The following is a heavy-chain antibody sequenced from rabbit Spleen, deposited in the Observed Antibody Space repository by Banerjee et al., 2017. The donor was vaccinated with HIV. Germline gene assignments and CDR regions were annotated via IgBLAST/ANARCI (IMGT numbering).Heavy chain of an antibody. D-gene: IGHD4-2*01. CDR1: GFSFSNRYW. J-gene: IGHJ4*01. CDR2: IDVGRTGRT. V-gene: IGHV1S45*01. Sequence: QEQLEESGGDLVKPEGSLTLTCTASGFSFSNRYWICWVRQSPGKGLEWITCIDVGRTGRTYYASWAKGRFTISRTSSTTVTLQMTSLTVADTATYFCARDAAGREDFNLWGQGTLVTVS. CDR3: ARDAAGREDFNL.